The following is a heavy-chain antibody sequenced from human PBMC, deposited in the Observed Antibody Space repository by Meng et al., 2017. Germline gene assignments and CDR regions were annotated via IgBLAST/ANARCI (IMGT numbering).Heavy chain of an antibody. D-gene: IGHD6-19*01. CDR2: MNPNSGNT. CDR3: ARGLAVAGTVFWFDP. V-gene: IGHV1-8*03. Sequence: QGQVVQCGAEWKKPGASVKVSFKASGYTFTSYDLNLVRQATGQGLEWMGWMNPNSGNTGYAQKFQGRVTITRNTSISTAYMELSSLRSEDTAVYYCARGLAVAGTVFWFDPWGQGTLVTVSS. J-gene: IGHJ5*02. CDR1: GYTFTSYD.